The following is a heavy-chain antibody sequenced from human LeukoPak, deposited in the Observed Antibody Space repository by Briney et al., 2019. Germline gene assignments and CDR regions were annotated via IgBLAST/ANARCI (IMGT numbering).Heavy chain of an antibody. CDR2: IYDGGTT. V-gene: IGHV3-66*02. CDR1: GFTVSSSY. CDR3: ARDRRYCSGGSCYFDYFFDY. Sequence: GGSLRLSCAASGFTVSSSYMSWVRQAPGKGLEWVSSIYDGGTTHHAASVKGRFTISRDNSKNTLYLQMNSLSIDDTALYFCARDRRYCSGGSCYFDYFFDYWGQGTLVTVSS. J-gene: IGHJ4*02. D-gene: IGHD2-15*01.